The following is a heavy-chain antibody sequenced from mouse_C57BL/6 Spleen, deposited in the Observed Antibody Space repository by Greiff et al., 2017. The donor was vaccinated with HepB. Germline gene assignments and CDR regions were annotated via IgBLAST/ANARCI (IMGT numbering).Heavy chain of an antibody. CDR2: INPNNGGT. V-gene: IGHV1-18*01. CDR1: GYTFTDYN. CDR3: ARTMVTTRHVPFAY. D-gene: IGHD2-2*01. J-gene: IGHJ3*01. Sequence: VQLKESGPELVKPGASVKIPCKASGYTFTDYNMDWVKQSHGKSLEWIGDINPNNGGTIYNQKFKGKATLTVDKSSSTAYMELRSLTSEDTAVYYCARTMVTTRHVPFAYWGQGTLVTVSA.